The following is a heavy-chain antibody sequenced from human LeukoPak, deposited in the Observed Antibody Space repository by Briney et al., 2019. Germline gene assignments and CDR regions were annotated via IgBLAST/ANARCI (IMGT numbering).Heavy chain of an antibody. CDR1: GYTFTSYD. V-gene: IGHV1-8*01. D-gene: IGHD6-13*01. CDR2: MNPNSGNT. CDR3: AREVCLGQLVSNWFDP. Sequence: GASVKVSCKASGYTFTSYDINWVRQATGQGLEWMGWMNPNSGNTGYAQKFQGRVTMTRNTSISTAYMELSSLRSEDTAVYYCAREVCLGQLVSNWFDPWGQGTLVSVSS. J-gene: IGHJ5*02.